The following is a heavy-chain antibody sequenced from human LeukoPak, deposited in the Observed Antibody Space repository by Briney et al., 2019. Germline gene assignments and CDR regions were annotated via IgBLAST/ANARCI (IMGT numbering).Heavy chain of an antibody. CDR2: ISSSASTI. Sequence: GGSLRLSCAASGFTFSDYYINWIRQAPGKGLEWVSYISSSASTIYYADSVKGRFTISRDNAKNSLYLQMNSLRAEDTAVYYCAKDLPAAGLDYWGQGTLVTVSS. V-gene: IGHV3-11*04. CDR3: AKDLPAAGLDY. D-gene: IGHD2-2*01. J-gene: IGHJ4*02. CDR1: GFTFSDYY.